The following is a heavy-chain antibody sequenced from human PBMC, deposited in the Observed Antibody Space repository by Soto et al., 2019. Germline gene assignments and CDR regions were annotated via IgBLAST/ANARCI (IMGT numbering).Heavy chain of an antibody. Sequence: QVQLQESGPGLVKPSQTLSLACTVSGGSISSGGYYWSWIRQHPGKGLEWIGYIYYSGSTYHNPSPXRXXTPAVDPSKTDFHVTLGSWPASGPAVYYWESDTSTWGQGTLGAVS. V-gene: IGHV4-31*01. CDR1: GGSISSGGYY. CDR2: IYYSGST. CDR3: ESDTST. J-gene: IGHJ5*02.